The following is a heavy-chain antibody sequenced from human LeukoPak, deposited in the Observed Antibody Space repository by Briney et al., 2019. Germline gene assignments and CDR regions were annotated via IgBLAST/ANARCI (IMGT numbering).Heavy chain of an antibody. D-gene: IGHD4-11*01. Sequence: GGSLRLSCAASGFTFSSYSMNWVRQAPGKGLEWVSSISSSSSYIYYADSVKGRFTISRDNAKNSLYLQMNSLRAEDTAVYYCARITVPPPNNWFDPWGQGTLVTVSS. CDR3: ARITVPPPNNWFDP. V-gene: IGHV3-21*01. CDR1: GFTFSSYS. J-gene: IGHJ5*02. CDR2: ISSSSSYI.